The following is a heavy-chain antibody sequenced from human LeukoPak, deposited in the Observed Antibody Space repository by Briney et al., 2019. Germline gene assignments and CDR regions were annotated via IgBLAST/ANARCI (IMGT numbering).Heavy chain of an antibody. J-gene: IGHJ4*02. V-gene: IGHV4-31*02. Sequence: LRLSCAASGFTVSSNEMSWIRQHPGKGLEWIGYIYYSGSTYYNPSLKSRVTISVDTSKNQFSLKLSSVTAADTAVYYCARDHMVRQPLWGQGTLVTVSS. CDR3: ARDHMVRQPL. D-gene: IGHD3-10*01. CDR2: IYYSGST. CDR1: GFTVSSNE.